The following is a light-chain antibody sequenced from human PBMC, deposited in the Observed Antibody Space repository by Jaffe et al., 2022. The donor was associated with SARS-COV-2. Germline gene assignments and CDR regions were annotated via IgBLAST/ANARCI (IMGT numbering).Light chain of an antibody. Sequence: QSVLTQPPSASGTPGQRVTISCSGDSSNIGSNFVTWYQQVPGKAPKFLIFRNNQRPSGVPDRFSGSKSGTTASLAISGLQAEDEADYYCAAWDDSLDGGVFGGGTKLTVL. CDR2: RNN. V-gene: IGLV1-44*01. CDR1: SSNIGSNF. J-gene: IGLJ3*02. CDR3: AAWDDSLDGGV.